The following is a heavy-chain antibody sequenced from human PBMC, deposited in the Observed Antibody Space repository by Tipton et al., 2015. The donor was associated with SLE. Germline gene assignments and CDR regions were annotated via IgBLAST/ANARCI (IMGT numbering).Heavy chain of an antibody. V-gene: IGHV4-39*07. CDR3: ARSSSVRTLLWPTFAY. Sequence: TLSLTCTVSGVSTSSTNYYWGWIRQSPGKGLTWIGSVYYDGTTYYNPSLKSRVTISLDTSKNQFSLKVTSMTAADTAVYFCARSSSVRTLLWPTFAYWGQGTLVTVPS. CDR1: GVSTSSTNYY. D-gene: IGHD2/OR15-2a*01. CDR2: VYYDGTT. J-gene: IGHJ4*02.